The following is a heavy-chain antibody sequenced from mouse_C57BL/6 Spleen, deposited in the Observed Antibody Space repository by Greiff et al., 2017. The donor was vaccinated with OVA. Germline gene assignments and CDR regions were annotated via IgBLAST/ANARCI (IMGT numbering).Heavy chain of an antibody. D-gene: IGHD3-3*01. CDR2: INYDGSST. V-gene: IGHV5-16*01. J-gene: IGHJ2*01. Sequence: EVQLVESEGGLVQPGSSMKLSCTASGFTFSDYYMAWVRQVPEKGLEWVANINYDGSSTYYLDSLKSRFIISRDNAKNILYLQMSSLKSEDTATYYCAREGTGAGPFDYWGQGTTLTVSS. CDR3: AREGTGAGPFDY. CDR1: GFTFSDYY.